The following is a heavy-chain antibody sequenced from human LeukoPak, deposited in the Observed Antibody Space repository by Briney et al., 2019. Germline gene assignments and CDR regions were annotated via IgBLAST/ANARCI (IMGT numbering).Heavy chain of an antibody. Sequence: PSETLSLTCAVYGGSFSGYYWSWIRQPPGKGLEWIGEINHSGSTNYNPSLKSRVTISVDTSKNQFSLKLSPVTAADTAVYYCASLYGDYVTYWGQGTLVTVSS. CDR1: GGSFSGYY. J-gene: IGHJ4*02. CDR3: ASLYGDYVTY. V-gene: IGHV4-34*01. D-gene: IGHD4-17*01. CDR2: INHSGST.